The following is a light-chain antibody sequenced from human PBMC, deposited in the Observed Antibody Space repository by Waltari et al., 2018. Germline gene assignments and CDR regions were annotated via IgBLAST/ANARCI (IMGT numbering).Light chain of an antibody. CDR2: WAS. CDR3: QQYYSTPPRT. V-gene: IGKV4-1*01. J-gene: IGKJ1*01. CDR1: QSVLYSSNNKNY. Sequence: DIVMTQSPDSLSVSLGERATINCKSSQSVLYSSNNKNYLALYQQKPGKPPKLLIYWASTRESGVPDRFSGSGSGTDFTLTISSLQAEDVAVYYCQQYYSTPPRTFGQGTKVEIK.